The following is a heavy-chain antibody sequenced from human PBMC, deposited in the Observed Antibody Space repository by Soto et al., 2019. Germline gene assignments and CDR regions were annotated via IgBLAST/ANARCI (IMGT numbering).Heavy chain of an antibody. CDR1: GCTFSNYA. CDR3: AKGVRHTLYYGHYILDH. J-gene: IGHJ1*01. V-gene: IGHV3-23*01. D-gene: IGHD4-17*01. Sequence: GGSLRLSCAASGCTFSNYAMSWVRQAPGKGLEWVSAINYRSDATYYADSVKGRFTTSRDNSRDTVSLHMSSLRAEDTAVYYCAKGVRHTLYYGHYILDHWGLGTLVTVSS. CDR2: INYRSDAT.